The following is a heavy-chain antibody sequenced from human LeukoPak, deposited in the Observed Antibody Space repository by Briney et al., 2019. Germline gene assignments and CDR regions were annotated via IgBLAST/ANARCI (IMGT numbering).Heavy chain of an antibody. J-gene: IGHJ5*02. CDR3: ARLWLVLWWFDP. D-gene: IGHD6-19*01. CDR1: GYTFTSYG. CDR2: ISAYNGNT. V-gene: IGHV1-18*01. Sequence: ASVKVSCKASGYTFTSYGISWVRQAPGQGLEWMGWISAYNGNTNYAQKLQGRVTMTTDTSTSTAYMELRSLRPDDTAVYYCARLWLVLWWFDPWGQGTLVTVSS.